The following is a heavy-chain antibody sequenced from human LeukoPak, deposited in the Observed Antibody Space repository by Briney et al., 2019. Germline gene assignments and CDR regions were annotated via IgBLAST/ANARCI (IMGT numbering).Heavy chain of an antibody. CDR2: VHYSGST. Sequence: PSETLSLTCSVSGGSIRSHYWNWIRQPPGKGLEWIGYVHYSGSTNYNRSLKSRVTISVDTAKNKFYLNLSSVTAADTAVYYCARHETDNWFDPWGQGTLVTVSS. V-gene: IGHV4-59*08. D-gene: IGHD2-21*02. J-gene: IGHJ5*02. CDR3: ARHETDNWFDP. CDR1: GGSIRSHY.